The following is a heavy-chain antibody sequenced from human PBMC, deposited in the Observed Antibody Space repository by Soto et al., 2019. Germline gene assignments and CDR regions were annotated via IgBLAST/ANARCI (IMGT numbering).Heavy chain of an antibody. V-gene: IGHV4-61*03. J-gene: IGHJ6*02. CDR2: IYHTGST. Sequence: QLQQSGPGLVKPSETLSLTCTVSGGSVSSSSYYWSWIRQPPGKGLEWIGYIYHTGSTKYNPSLESRVTISVDTSKNHFSLKLTSVTTADTAVYYCARDHDIFDSRPRSQYYYYGMDVWGQGTTVTVSS. CDR3: ARDHDIFDSRPRSQYYYYGMDV. CDR1: GGSVSSSSYY. D-gene: IGHD3-9*01.